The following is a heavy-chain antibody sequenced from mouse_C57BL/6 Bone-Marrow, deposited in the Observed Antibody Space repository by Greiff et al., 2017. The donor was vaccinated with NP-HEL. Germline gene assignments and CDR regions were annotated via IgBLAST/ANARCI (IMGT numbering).Heavy chain of an antibody. CDR2: IHPNSGST. V-gene: IGHV1-64*01. J-gene: IGHJ1*03. D-gene: IGHD1-1*01. CDR3: ARGFITTVVEPPRYFDV. Sequence: QVQLQQPGAELVKPGASVKLSCKASGYTFTSYWMHWVKQRPGQGLEWIGMIHPNSGSTNYNEKFKSKATLTVDKSSSTAYMQLSSLTSEDSAVYYCARGFITTVVEPPRYFDVWGTGTTVTVSS. CDR1: GYTFTSYW.